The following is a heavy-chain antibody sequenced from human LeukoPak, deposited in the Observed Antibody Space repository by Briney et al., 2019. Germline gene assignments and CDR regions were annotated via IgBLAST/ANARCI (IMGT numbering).Heavy chain of an antibody. CDR1: GFWLSTSGVR. Sequence: SGPTLVNPTQTLTLTCAFSGFWLSTSGVRVNWIREPPGKALEWLARIDWDTDKYLDTTLKTRLTSSKDTSKNQVVLRMINMDPGDTATYYCARMGCGVYPNYFDFWGQGVLVTVSS. J-gene: IGHJ4*02. V-gene: IGHV2-70*04. CDR2: IDWDTDK. D-gene: IGHD3-10*01. CDR3: ARMGCGVYPNYFDF.